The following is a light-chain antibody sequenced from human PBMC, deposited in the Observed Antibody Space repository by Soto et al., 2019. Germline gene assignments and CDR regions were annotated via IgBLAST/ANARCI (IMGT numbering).Light chain of an antibody. CDR3: SSYTTISTVV. CDR1: KSNIGSNE. CDR2: ADS. J-gene: IGLJ2*01. Sequence: QSVLTQPPSASGTPGQRVTISCSGSKSNIGSNEVYWYQQLPGTAPKFLIYADSQRPSGVPDRFSASKSGTSASLTISGLQADDEADYYCSSYTTISTVVFGGGTKLTVL. V-gene: IGLV1-44*01.